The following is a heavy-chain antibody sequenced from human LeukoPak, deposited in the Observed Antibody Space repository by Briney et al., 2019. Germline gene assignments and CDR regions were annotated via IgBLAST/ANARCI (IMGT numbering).Heavy chain of an antibody. Sequence: GGSLRLSCAASGFTFSSYWMHWVRQAPGKGPVWVSRINSDGSITTYADSVKGRFTISKDNAKNTVYLQMNSLRAEDTAVYYCVSFYETYWGRGTLVTVSS. D-gene: IGHD2/OR15-2a*01. CDR3: VSFYETY. CDR1: GFTFSSYW. CDR2: INSDGSIT. J-gene: IGHJ4*02. V-gene: IGHV3-74*01.